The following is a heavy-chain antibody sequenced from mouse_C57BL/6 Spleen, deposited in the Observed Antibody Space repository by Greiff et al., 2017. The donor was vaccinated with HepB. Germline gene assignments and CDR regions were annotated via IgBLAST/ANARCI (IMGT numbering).Heavy chain of an antibody. Sequence: DVMLVESGGGLVKPGGSLKLSCAASGFTFSSYAMSWVRQTPEKRLEWVATISDGGSYTYYPDNVKGRFTISRDNAKNNLYLQMSHLKSEDTAMYYCARDSNPYYFDYWGQGTTLTVSS. V-gene: IGHV5-4*01. CDR1: GFTFSSYA. J-gene: IGHJ2*01. CDR3: ARDSNPYYFDY. CDR2: ISDGGSYT. D-gene: IGHD2-5*01.